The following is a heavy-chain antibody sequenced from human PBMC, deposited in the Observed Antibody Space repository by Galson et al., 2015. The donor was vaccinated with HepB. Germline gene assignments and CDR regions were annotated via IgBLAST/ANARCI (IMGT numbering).Heavy chain of an antibody. CDR3: ARANYCSSTSCRYYYYYYMDV. Sequence: SLRLSCAASGFTFSSYAMHWVRQAPGKGLEYVSAISSNGGSTYYANSVKGRFTISRDNSKNTLYLQMGSLRAEDMAVYYCARANYCSSTSCRYYYYYYMDVWGKGTTVTVSS. J-gene: IGHJ6*03. V-gene: IGHV3-64*01. CDR1: GFTFSSYA. CDR2: ISSNGGST. D-gene: IGHD2-2*01.